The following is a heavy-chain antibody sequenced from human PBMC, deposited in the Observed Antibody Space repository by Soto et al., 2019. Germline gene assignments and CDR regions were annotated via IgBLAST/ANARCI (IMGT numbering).Heavy chain of an antibody. CDR1: GSSISSYY. Sequence: SETLSLTCTVSGSSISSYYWSWIRQPPGKGLEWIGYIYYSGSTNYNPSLKSRVTISVDTSKNQFSLKLSSVTAADTAVYYCARRRGFPYYYGMDIWGQGTTVTVSS. CDR3: ARRRGFPYYYGMDI. CDR2: IYYSGST. J-gene: IGHJ6*02. V-gene: IGHV4-59*01. D-gene: IGHD5-12*01.